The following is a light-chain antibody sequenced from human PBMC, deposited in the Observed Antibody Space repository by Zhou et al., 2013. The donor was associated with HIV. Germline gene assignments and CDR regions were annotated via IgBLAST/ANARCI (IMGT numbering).Light chain of an antibody. CDR3: QQYDAFPLT. V-gene: IGKV1-8*01. CDR2: AAS. Sequence: ATQITQSPSSLSASTGDTVNITCQTSQHIRSSLAWYRQKPGKVPELLIYAASNLQRGVPSRFSGSGSGTGFTLTISCLQSEDLATFYCQQYDAFPLTFGGGPRWTSN. CDR1: QHIRSS. J-gene: IGKJ4*01.